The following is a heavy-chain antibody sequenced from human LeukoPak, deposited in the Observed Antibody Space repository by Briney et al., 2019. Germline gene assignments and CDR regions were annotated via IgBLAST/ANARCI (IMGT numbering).Heavy chain of an antibody. CDR2: IYSGGST. CDR3: VRAPQWLIVDY. Sequence: GRSLRLSCAASGFTVSSNYMSWVRQAPGKGLEWVSVIYSGGSTYYEDYVKGRLTISRHDSKNKLYLQMNSLRAEDTAVYYCVRAPQWLIVDYWGQGTLVTVSS. J-gene: IGHJ4*02. D-gene: IGHD6-19*01. V-gene: IGHV3-53*04. CDR1: GFTVSSNY.